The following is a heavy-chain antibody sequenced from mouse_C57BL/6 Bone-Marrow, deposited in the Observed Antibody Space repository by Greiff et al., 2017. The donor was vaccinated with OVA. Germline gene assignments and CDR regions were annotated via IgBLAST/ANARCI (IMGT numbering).Heavy chain of an antibody. D-gene: IGHD1-1*01. CDR2: IYPRSGNT. Sequence: QVQLKQSGAELARPGASVKLSCKASGYTFTSYGISWVKQRTGQGLGWIGEIYPRSGNTYYNEKFKGKATLTADKSSSTAYMELRSLTSEDSAVYFCAREEITTGYFDYWGQGTTLTVSS. J-gene: IGHJ2*01. CDR1: GYTFTSYG. V-gene: IGHV1-81*01. CDR3: AREEITTGYFDY.